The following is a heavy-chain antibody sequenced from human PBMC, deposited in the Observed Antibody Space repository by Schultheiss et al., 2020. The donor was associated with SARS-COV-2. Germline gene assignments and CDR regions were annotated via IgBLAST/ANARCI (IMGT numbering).Heavy chain of an antibody. J-gene: IGHJ4*02. D-gene: IGHD4-17*01. CDR2: IYYSGST. V-gene: IGHV4-39*07. Sequence: SETLSLTCTVSGGSISSSSYYWGWIRQPPGKGLEWIGSIYYSGSTNYNPSLKSRVTISVDTSKNQFSLKLSSVTAADTAVYYCARDRSGAVTTFVSIDYFDYWGQGTLVTVSS. CDR1: GGSISSSSYY. CDR3: ARDRSGAVTTFVSIDYFDY.